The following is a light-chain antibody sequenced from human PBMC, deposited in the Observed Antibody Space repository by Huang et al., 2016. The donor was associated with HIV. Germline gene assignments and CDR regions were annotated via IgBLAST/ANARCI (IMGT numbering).Light chain of an antibody. CDR2: DAS. Sequence: EIVLTQSPATLSLSPGERATLSCRASQSVSSDLAWYQQKPGQAPRLLIYDASNRATGIPARFSGSGSGTDFTLTSSSLEPEDFAVYYCQQRSNWLLTFGQGTRLEIK. J-gene: IGKJ5*01. CDR3: QQRSNWLLT. V-gene: IGKV3-11*01. CDR1: QSVSSD.